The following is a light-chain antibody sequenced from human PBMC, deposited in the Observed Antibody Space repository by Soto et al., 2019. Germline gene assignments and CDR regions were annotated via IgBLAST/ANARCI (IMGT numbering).Light chain of an antibody. J-gene: IGKJ5*01. Sequence: EIVLTQSPGTLSLSPGARATLSCRARQSVSSSYLAWYQQKPGQATRLLIYDASNRATGIPARFSGSGSGTDFTLTISSLEPEDFAVYYCQQRSNWPSITFGQGTRLEIK. CDR1: QSVSSSY. CDR3: QQRSNWPSIT. CDR2: DAS. V-gene: IGKV3D-20*02.